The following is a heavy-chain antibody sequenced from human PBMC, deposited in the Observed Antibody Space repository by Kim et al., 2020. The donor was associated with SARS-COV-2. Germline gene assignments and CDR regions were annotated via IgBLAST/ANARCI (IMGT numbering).Heavy chain of an antibody. CDR3: ATGGGPPAGGHTGYALDV. D-gene: IGHD5-12*01. J-gene: IGHJ6*02. V-gene: IGHV3-23*01. CDR2: ISGSGSSK. CDR1: GFTFSSYA. Sequence: GGSLRLSCAASGFTFSSYAMRWVRQAPGKGLEWVSAISGSGSSKYYADSVKGRFTISRDNSKNTLYLQMNSLRAEDTAVYYCATGGGPPAGGHTGYALDVWGQGTTVTVSS.